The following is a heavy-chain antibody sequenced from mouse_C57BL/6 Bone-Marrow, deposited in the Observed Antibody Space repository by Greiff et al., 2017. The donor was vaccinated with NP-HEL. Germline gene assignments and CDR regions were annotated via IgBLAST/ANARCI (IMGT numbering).Heavy chain of an antibody. J-gene: IGHJ4*01. CDR1: GFTFSDYY. D-gene: IGHD1-1*01. CDR2: ISNGGGST. CDR3: ASRGGSSYDYYAMDY. Sequence: EVQLQESGGGLVQPGGSLKLSCAASGFTFSDYYMYWVRQTPEKRLEWVAYISNGGGSTYYPDTVKGRFTISRDNAKNTLYLQMSRLKSEDTAMYYCASRGGSSYDYYAMDYWGQGTSVTVSS. V-gene: IGHV5-12*01.